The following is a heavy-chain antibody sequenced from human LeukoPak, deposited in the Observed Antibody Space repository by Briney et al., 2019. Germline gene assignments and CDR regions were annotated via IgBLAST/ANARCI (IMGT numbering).Heavy chain of an antibody. CDR1: GFTFSSYS. Sequence: GGSLRLSCAASGFTFSSYSMNWVRQAPGRGLEWISYIGISSGNTKYADSVKGRFTISGDKAKNSVYLQMNSLRVEDTAVYYCARDTKYAFDNWGQGTLVTVSS. CDR2: IGISSGNT. J-gene: IGHJ4*02. D-gene: IGHD2-2*01. CDR3: ARDTKYAFDN. V-gene: IGHV3-48*01.